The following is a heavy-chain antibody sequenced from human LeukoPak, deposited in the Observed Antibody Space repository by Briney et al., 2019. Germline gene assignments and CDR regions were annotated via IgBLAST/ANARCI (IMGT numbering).Heavy chain of an antibody. CDR1: GFTLSSYG. CDR2: ISYDGSNK. Sequence: GGSLRLSCAASGFTLSSYGMHWVRQAPGKGLEWVAVISYDGSNKYYADSVKGRFTISRDNSKNTLYLQMNSLRAEDTAVYYCAKDRAPDDYGDYGGFDYWGQGTLVTVSS. V-gene: IGHV3-30*18. J-gene: IGHJ4*02. D-gene: IGHD4-17*01. CDR3: AKDRAPDDYGDYGGFDY.